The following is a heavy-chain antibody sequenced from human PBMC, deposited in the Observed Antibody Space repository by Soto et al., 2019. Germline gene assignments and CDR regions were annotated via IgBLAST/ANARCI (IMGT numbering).Heavy chain of an antibody. CDR1: GYTFTSYG. Sequence: GASVQVSCQASGYTFTSYGISWVRQAPGQGLEWMGWIRAYNGNTNYAQKLQGRATMTTDTSTSTAYMELRSLRSDDTAVYYCARDKDKDSWAKYSWFDPWGQGTLVTVSS. V-gene: IGHV1-18*04. J-gene: IGHJ5*02. CDR2: IRAYNGNT. CDR3: ARDKDKDSWAKYSWFDP. D-gene: IGHD3-16*01.